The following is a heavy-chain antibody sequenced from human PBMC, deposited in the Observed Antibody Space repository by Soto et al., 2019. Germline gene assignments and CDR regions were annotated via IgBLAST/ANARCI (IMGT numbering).Heavy chain of an antibody. V-gene: IGHV1-18*01. CDR3: VTDRQNYGSFDY. CDR2: INSYNGIT. CDR1: GYTFTNYG. D-gene: IGHD4-17*01. J-gene: IGHJ4*02. Sequence: ASVKVSCKASGYTFTNYGISWVRQAPGQGLEWMGWINSYNGITNNAQNFQGRVTMTTDTSTSTAYMELRSLRSDDTAVYYCVTDRQNYGSFDYWGPGTLVTVSS.